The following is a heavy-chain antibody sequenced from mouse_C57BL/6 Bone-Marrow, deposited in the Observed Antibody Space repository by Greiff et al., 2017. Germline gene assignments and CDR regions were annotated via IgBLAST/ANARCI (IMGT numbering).Heavy chain of an antibody. CDR3: AREGYYGSSWCAY. J-gene: IGHJ3*01. CDR2: IDPSDSYT. D-gene: IGHD1-1*01. CDR1: GYTFTSYW. V-gene: IGHV1-50*01. Sequence: VQLQQPGAELVKPGASVKLSCKASGYTFTSYWMQWVKQRPGQGLEWIGEIDPSDSYTNYNQKFKGKATSTVATSSSTAYMQLSSLTSEDSAVYYCAREGYYGSSWCAYWGQGTLVTVSA.